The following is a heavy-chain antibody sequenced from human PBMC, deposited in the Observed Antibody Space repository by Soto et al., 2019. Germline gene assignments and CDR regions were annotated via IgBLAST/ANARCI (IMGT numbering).Heavy chain of an antibody. V-gene: IGHV3-30-3*01. J-gene: IGHJ4*02. CDR1: GFTFSSYA. Sequence: QPGGPLRLSCAASGFTFSSYAMHWVRQAPGKGLEWVAVISYDGSNKYYADSVKGRFTISRDNSKNTLYLQMNSLRAEDTALYYFAIGGRYCSSTSCYCPFDYWGQGTLVTVSS. D-gene: IGHD2-2*01. CDR2: ISYDGSNK. CDR3: AIGGRYCSSTSCYCPFDY.